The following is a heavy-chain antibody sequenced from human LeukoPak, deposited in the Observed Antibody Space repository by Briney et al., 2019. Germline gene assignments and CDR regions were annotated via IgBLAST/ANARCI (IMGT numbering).Heavy chain of an antibody. J-gene: IGHJ4*02. D-gene: IGHD2-21*01. CDR3: ARIRCGLSGSLCYNH. Sequence: PSETLSLTCGVFGVSINDYYWSWIRQSPGKGLEWIGEISHTEGTRYNPSLESRVTMSVGTSENQLSLKLIFVTAADTAVYYCARIRCGLSGSLCYNHWGLGTLVTVSS. CDR2: ISHTEGT. V-gene: IGHV4-34*01. CDR1: GVSINDYY.